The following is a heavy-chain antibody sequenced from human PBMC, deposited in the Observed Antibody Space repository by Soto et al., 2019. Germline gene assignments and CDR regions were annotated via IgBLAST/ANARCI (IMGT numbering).Heavy chain of an antibody. D-gene: IGHD6-13*01. CDR2: IYYSGST. V-gene: IGHV4-59*08. J-gene: IGHJ3*02. CDR3: ARHLWVGSSWYLGALDI. CDR1: ADSISNYY. Sequence: QVQLQESGPGLVKPSETLSLTCTVSADSISNYYWSWIRQPPGKGLEWIGYIYYSGSTHYNPSLKSRVTISVDTSKNQFSLKLSSVTAADTAVYCCARHLWVGSSWYLGALDIWGQGTMVTVSS.